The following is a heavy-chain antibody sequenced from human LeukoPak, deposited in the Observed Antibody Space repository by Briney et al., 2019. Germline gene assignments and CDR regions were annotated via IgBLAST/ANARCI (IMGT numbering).Heavy chain of an antibody. CDR3: ARDLSWFDP. CDR2: ISSSSSYI. CDR1: GFTLSSYS. D-gene: IGHD2/OR15-2a*01. V-gene: IGHV3-21*01. J-gene: IGHJ5*02. Sequence: PGGSLKLSCAASGFTLSSYSMTWVRKAPGKGLERVSSISSSSSYIYYADSVKGRFTISRDNAKNSLYLQMNSLRAEDTAVYYCARDLSWFDPWGQGTLVTVSS.